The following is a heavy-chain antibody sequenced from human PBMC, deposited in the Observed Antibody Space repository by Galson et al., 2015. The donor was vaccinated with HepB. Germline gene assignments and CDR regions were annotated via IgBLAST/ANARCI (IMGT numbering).Heavy chain of an antibody. CDR3: ARGGGRITMVRGVTSCYMDA. V-gene: IGHV4-34*01. D-gene: IGHD3-10*01. CDR2: INHSGST. Sequence: SETLSLTCAVYGGSFSGYYWSWIRQPPGKGLEWIGEINHSGSTNYNPSLKSRVTISVDTSKNQFSLKLSSVTAADTAVYYCARGGGRITMVRGVTSCYMDAWGKGTTVTVSS. CDR1: GGSFSGYY. J-gene: IGHJ6*03.